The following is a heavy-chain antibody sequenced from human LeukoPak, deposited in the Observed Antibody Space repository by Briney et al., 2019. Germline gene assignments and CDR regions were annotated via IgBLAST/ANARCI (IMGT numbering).Heavy chain of an antibody. Sequence: TSETLSLTCTVSGASISSTFYSWTWIRPPARQGLELIGRFSISGSPNYNPSLKSRVNISMDTPKNQFSLRLTSVTAADTAIYFCARERVREVPSLDFWGQGTLVTVSS. D-gene: IGHD3-10*01. V-gene: IGHV4-61*02. CDR3: ARERVREVPSLDF. CDR1: GASISSTFYS. CDR2: FSISGSP. J-gene: IGHJ4*02.